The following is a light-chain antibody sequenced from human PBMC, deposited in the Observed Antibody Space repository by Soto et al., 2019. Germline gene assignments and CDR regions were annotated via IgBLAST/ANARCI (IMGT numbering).Light chain of an antibody. Sequence: DIQMTQSPASLSASVGDRVTITCRARQRISNHLNWYQQKPGKAPKLLIYGSTNLQSGVPSRFSGSGSGTEFTLTISGLQPEDMATYYCQPSFSIPYTFGQGTKQVIK. V-gene: IGKV1-39*01. CDR1: QRISNH. CDR2: GST. J-gene: IGKJ2*01. CDR3: QPSFSIPYT.